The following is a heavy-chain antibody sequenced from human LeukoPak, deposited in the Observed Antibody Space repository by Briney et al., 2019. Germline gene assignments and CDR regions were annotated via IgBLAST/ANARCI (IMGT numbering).Heavy chain of an antibody. D-gene: IGHD5-24*01. V-gene: IGHV3-30*04. J-gene: IGHJ4*02. Sequence: PGGSLRLSCAASGFTFSTNAMHWVRQAPGKGLEWVAVISYDGNAKYYADSVKGRFTISRDNPKNTLYLQMNSLRPEDTAVYYCARSPLDDYNYLDYWGQGTLVTVSS. CDR2: ISYDGNAK. CDR1: GFTFSTNA. CDR3: ARSPLDDYNYLDY.